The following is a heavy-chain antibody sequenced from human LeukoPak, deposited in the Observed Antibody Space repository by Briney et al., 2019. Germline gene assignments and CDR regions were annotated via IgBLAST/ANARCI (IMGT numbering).Heavy chain of an antibody. CDR1: GFTFSSYW. CDR2: INTDGSRT. D-gene: IGHD1-26*01. Sequence: GGSLRLSCAASGFTFSSYWMHWVRQAPGKGLVWVSRINTDGSRTSYADSVKGRFTISRDNAKNTLYLQMNSLRAEDTAVYYCAKAGVGATDYFDYWGQGTLVTVSS. J-gene: IGHJ4*02. V-gene: IGHV3-74*01. CDR3: AKAGVGATDYFDY.